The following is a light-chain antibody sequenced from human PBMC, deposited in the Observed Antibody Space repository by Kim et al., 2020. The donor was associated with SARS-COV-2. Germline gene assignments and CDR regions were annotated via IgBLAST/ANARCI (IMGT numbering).Light chain of an antibody. CDR1: SSTFRRTP. J-gene: IGLJ3*02. V-gene: IGLV1-44*01. CDR3: AAWDDGLHGPV. Sequence: TTSCSGRSSTFRRTPVTWYHPLPRTPPRLLIYSNAQRPSRVPDRFSGSTSGTSASLAIRGLQSEAEADHYCAAWDDGLHGPVFGGGTKLAFL. CDR2: SNA.